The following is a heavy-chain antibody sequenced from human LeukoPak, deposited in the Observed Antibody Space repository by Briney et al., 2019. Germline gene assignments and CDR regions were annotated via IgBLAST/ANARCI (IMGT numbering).Heavy chain of an antibody. J-gene: IGHJ4*02. CDR1: GASISRGGYL. Sequence: SQTLSLTCTVSGASISRGGYLWSWIRQHPGKGLEWISYIYNSGSAYYNPSLKSRVIISVDTSKNQFSLKLSSVTAADTAVYHCASRTNSTHYFESWGQGTLVTVSS. V-gene: IGHV4-31*03. CDR3: ASRTNSTHYFES. CDR2: IYNSGSA. D-gene: IGHD2/OR15-2a*01.